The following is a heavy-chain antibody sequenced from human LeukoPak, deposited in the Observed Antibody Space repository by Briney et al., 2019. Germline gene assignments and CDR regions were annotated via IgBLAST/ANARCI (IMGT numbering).Heavy chain of an antibody. CDR2: INHSGST. CDR1: GGSFRGYY. D-gene: IGHD2-2*01. CDR3: ASTERCSTTCPLDY. Sequence: SETLSLTCAVYGGSFRGYYWSWIRQPPGKELEWIGEINHSGSTNYNPSLKSRVTISLDTSMKKFSLKLNSVTAADTAVYYCASTERCSTTCPLDYWGQGTLVTVSS. V-gene: IGHV4-34*01. J-gene: IGHJ4*02.